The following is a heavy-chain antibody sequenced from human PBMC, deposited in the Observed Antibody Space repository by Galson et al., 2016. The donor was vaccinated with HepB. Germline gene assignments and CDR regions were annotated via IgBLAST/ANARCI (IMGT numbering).Heavy chain of an antibody. CDR1: GGSFSGYF. J-gene: IGHJ4*02. Sequence: SETLSLTCAVSGGSFSGYFWSWIRQPPGKGPEWIGDINHSGRTNYNPSLKSRVTLSVDTSQNQFSLKVTSVTAADTAVYSCATALGYCTAGNCPFRFDYWGQGTLVTVSS. CDR2: INHSGRT. D-gene: IGHD2-15*01. CDR3: ATALGYCTAGNCPFRFDY. V-gene: IGHV4-34*01.